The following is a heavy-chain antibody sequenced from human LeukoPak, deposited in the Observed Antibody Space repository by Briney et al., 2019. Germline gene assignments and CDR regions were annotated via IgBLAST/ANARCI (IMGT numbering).Heavy chain of an antibody. CDR1: GGSISSYY. Sequence: ETLSLTCTVSGGSISSYYWSWIRQPPGKGLEWIGYIYYSGSTNYNPSLKSRVTISVDTSKNQFSLKLSSVTAADTAVYYCARYSSSWSFYYYYYMDVWGKGPTVTVSS. CDR3: ARYSSSWSFYYYYYMDV. V-gene: IGHV4-59*01. J-gene: IGHJ6*03. D-gene: IGHD6-13*01. CDR2: IYYSGST.